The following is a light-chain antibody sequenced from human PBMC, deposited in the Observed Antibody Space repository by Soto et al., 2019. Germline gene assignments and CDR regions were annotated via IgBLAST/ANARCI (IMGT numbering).Light chain of an antibody. Sequence: QSVLTQPPSVSGAPGQRVTISCTGSSSNIGPTYDVHWYQQLPGTAPKLLIYANTNRPSGVPDRFSGSKSGTSASLAITGLQAEDEADYFSQSYDSSLSGYVFGTGTKLTVL. V-gene: IGLV1-40*01. CDR1: SSNIGPTYD. CDR3: QSYDSSLSGYV. CDR2: ANT. J-gene: IGLJ1*01.